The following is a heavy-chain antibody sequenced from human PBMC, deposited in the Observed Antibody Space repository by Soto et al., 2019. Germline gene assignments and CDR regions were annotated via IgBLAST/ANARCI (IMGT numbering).Heavy chain of an antibody. J-gene: IGHJ4*02. Sequence: QVQLVESGGGLVKPGGSLRLACAASGFTFSDYYMSWIRQAPGKGLEWVSNIHSTSSYTNYADSVKGRFTISRDNAKNSLYLQISSLRAEDTAVYYCAGAHFYGDYWGQGALVIVSS. CDR3: AGAHFYGDY. D-gene: IGHD3-10*01. CDR2: IHSTSSYT. V-gene: IGHV3-11*05. CDR1: GFTFSDYY.